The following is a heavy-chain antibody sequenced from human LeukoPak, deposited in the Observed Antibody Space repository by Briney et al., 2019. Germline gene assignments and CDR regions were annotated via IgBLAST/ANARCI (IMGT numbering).Heavy chain of an antibody. CDR2: ISWNSGSI. CDR3: AKGGGGYYDFWIGDAFDI. CDR1: GFTFDDYA. Sequence: GRSLGLSCAASGFTFDDYAMHWVRQAPGKGLEWVSGISWNSGSIGYADSVKGRFTISRDNAKNSLYLQMNSLRAEDMALYYCAKGGGGYYDFWIGDAFDIWGQGTMVTVSS. V-gene: IGHV3-9*03. D-gene: IGHD3-3*01. J-gene: IGHJ3*02.